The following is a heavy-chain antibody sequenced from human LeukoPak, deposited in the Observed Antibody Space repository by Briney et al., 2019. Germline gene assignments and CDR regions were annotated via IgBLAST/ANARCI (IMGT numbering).Heavy chain of an antibody. Sequence: GGSLRLSCAASGFTISTYAMFRVRQASGKGLEWVSGISGGGGTIYYADSVKGRFTISRDNSKNTLYLQMNSLRAEDTAVYYCAKTWSYNNWFDPWGQGTLVTVSS. D-gene: IGHD1-26*01. CDR1: GFTISTYA. V-gene: IGHV3-23*01. J-gene: IGHJ5*02. CDR3: AKTWSYNNWFDP. CDR2: ISGGGGTI.